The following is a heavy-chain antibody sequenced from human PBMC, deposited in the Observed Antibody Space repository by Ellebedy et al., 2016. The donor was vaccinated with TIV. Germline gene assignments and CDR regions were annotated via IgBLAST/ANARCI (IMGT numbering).Heavy chain of an antibody. J-gene: IGHJ4*02. D-gene: IGHD6-19*01. CDR1: GFTFRTSW. CDR3: ARDAGLATPLDY. CDR2: ITDDGSDT. Sequence: PGGSLRLSCAASGFTFRTSWMHWVRQAPGKGLEWVSRITDDGSDTAYADSVKGRFSISRDNARAIVYLQMNSLRADDSAVYYCARDAGLATPLDYWGQGVLVTVSS. V-gene: IGHV3-74*01.